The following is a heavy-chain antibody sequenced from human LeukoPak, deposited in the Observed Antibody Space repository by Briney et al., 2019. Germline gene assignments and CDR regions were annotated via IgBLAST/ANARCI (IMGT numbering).Heavy chain of an antibody. D-gene: IGHD4-23*01. CDR3: ARGLPPSTPHGGMGY. CDR2: INPSGGTT. J-gene: IGHJ4*02. CDR1: GYTFTSYY. Sequence: ASVKVSCKASGYTFTSYYMHWVRQAPGQGLEWMGIINPSGGTTSYAQKFQGRVTMTRDTSTSTVYMELSSLRSEDTAVYYCARGLPPSTPHGGMGYWGQGTLVTVSS. V-gene: IGHV1-46*01.